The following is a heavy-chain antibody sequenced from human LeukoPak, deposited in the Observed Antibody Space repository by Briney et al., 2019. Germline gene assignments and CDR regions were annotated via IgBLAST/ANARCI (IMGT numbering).Heavy chain of an antibody. D-gene: IGHD2-2*01. CDR1: GYTFTSYG. J-gene: IGHJ5*02. CDR2: ISAYNGNT. Sequence: GASVKVSCKASGYTFTSYGISWVRQAPGQGLEWMGWISAYNGNTNYAQKFQGRVTMTTDTSTSTAYMELSRLRSDDTAVYYCARDLGCGSTSCYSGWFDPWGQGTLVTVSS. CDR3: ARDLGCGSTSCYSGWFDP. V-gene: IGHV1-18*01.